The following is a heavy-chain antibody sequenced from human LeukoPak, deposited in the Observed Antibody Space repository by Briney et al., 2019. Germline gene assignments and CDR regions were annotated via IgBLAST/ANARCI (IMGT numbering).Heavy chain of an antibody. J-gene: IGHJ4*02. CDR3: ARDLGAAVALDY. Sequence: ASVKVSCKASGYNFTGYYMHWVRQAPGQGLEWMGWINPNSGGTNYAQKFQGRVTMTRDTSISTAYMELRSLRSDDTAVYYCARDLGAAVALDYWGQGTLVTVSS. CDR2: INPNSGGT. D-gene: IGHD6-19*01. CDR1: GYNFTGYY. V-gene: IGHV1-2*02.